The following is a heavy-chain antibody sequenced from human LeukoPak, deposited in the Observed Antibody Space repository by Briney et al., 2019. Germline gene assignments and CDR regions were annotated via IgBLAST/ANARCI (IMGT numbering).Heavy chain of an antibody. CDR3: ARGGYYSAWAEDY. Sequence: GGSLRLSCAASGFTFSNYWMGWVRQAPGRGLEWVANINEDGSEKYYVDSVKGRFTISRDNGKNSLCLQINSLRVEDTAVFYCARGGYYSAWAEDYWGQGTLVTVSS. CDR1: GFTFSNYW. J-gene: IGHJ4*02. D-gene: IGHD3-22*01. CDR2: INEDGSEK. V-gene: IGHV3-7*01.